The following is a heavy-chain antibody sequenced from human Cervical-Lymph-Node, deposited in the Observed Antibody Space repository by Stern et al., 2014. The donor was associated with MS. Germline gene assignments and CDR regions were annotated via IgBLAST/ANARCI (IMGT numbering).Heavy chain of an antibody. CDR2: IVYDGGYK. V-gene: IGHV3-30*18. J-gene: IGHJ6*01. CDR1: GFTFSTHG. Sequence: QVQLVQSGGGVVQPGRSLRLSCAASGFTFSTHGMHWVRQAPGKGLEWVAAIVYDGGYKYYVGSVKGRFTISRDNSKSTLYLQMNSLRAEDTAVYYCAKDRVPAGTLGGYGIDVWGQGTTVTVSS. CDR3: AKDRVPAGTLGGYGIDV. D-gene: IGHD2-2*01.